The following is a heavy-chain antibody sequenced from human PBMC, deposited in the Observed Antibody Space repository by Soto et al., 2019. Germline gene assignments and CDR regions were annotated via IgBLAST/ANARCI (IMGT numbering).Heavy chain of an antibody. Sequence: GGSLRLSCAASGFTFSSYAMSWVRQAPGKGLEWVSGINWNGGSTGYADSVKGRFTISRDNAKNSLYLQMNSLRAEDTALYYCARDNYYDSSGYYGQFAYWGQGTLVTVSS. J-gene: IGHJ4*02. D-gene: IGHD3-22*01. CDR1: GFTFSSYA. CDR3: ARDNYYDSSGYYGQFAY. V-gene: IGHV3-20*04. CDR2: INWNGGST.